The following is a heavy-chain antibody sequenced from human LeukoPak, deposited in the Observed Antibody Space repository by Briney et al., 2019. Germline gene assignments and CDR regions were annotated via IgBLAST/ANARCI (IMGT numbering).Heavy chain of an antibody. CDR3: ARTLLSTEYYYYYYMDV. Sequence: SVKVSCKASGGTFSSYAISWVRQAPGQGLEWKGGIIPIFGTANYAQKFQGRVTITTDESTSTAYMELSSLRSEDTAVYYCARTLLSTEYYYYYYMDVWGKGTTVTVSS. D-gene: IGHD3-10*01. J-gene: IGHJ6*03. CDR2: IIPIFGTA. CDR1: GGTFSSYA. V-gene: IGHV1-69*05.